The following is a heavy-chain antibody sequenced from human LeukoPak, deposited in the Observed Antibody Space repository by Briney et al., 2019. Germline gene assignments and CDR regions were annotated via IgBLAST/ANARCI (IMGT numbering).Heavy chain of an antibody. J-gene: IGHJ3*02. CDR2: INHSGST. D-gene: IGHD2-15*01. V-gene: IGHV4-34*01. Sequence: SETVSHTCAVYGGSFSGYYWSWIRQAPGKGLEWIGEINHSGSTNYNPSLKSRVTISVDTSKNQFSLKLSSVTAADTAVYYCARREVVVADDAFDIWGQGTMVTVSS. CDR3: ARREVVVADDAFDI. CDR1: GGSFSGYY.